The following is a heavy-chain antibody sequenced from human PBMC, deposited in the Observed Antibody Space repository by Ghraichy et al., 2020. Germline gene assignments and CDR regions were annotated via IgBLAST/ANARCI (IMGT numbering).Heavy chain of an antibody. J-gene: IGHJ4*02. CDR2: ISSDGGST. CDR3: VRTSSDYYYAN. D-gene: IGHD3-22*01. V-gene: IGHV3-64D*06. Sequence: GGSLRLSCSASGFTFTNYAMHWVRQAPGQGLEYVSAISSDGGSTFYADSVKGRFTISRDNSKNTLYLQMSSLRAEDTAVYHCVRTSSDYYYANWGQGTLVTVSS. CDR1: GFTFTNYA.